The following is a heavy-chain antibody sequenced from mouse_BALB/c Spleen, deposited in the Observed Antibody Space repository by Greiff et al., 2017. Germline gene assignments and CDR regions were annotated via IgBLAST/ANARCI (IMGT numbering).Heavy chain of an antibody. CDR2: IRLKSNNYAT. V-gene: IGHV6-6*02. D-gene: IGHD4-1*01. Sequence: DVMLVESGGGLVQPGGSMKLSCVASGFTFSNYWMNWVRQSPEKGLEWVAEIRLKSNNYATHYAESVKGRFTISRDDSKSSVYLQMNNLRAEDTGIYYCTRLNWDGYAMDYWGQGTSVTVSS. CDR3: TRLNWDGYAMDY. CDR1: GFTFSNYW. J-gene: IGHJ4*01.